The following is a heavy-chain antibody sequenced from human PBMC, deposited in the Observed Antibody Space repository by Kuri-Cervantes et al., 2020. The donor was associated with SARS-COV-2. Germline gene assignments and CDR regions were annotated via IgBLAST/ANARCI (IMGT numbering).Heavy chain of an antibody. V-gene: IGHV4-38-2*01. Sequence: SETLSLTCAVSGYSISSSNWWGWIRQPPGKGLEWIGSIYHSGSTYYNPSLKSRVTISVDTSKNQFSLKLSSVTAADTAVYYCARHEGLYDFWSGYYAHWGQGTLVTVSS. J-gene: IGHJ4*02. D-gene: IGHD3-3*01. CDR3: ARHEGLYDFWSGYYAH. CDR1: GYSISSSNW. CDR2: IYHSGST.